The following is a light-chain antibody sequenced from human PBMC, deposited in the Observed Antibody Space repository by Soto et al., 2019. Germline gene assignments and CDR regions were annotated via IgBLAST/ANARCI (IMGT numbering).Light chain of an antibody. CDR1: SSDCGVYNY. J-gene: IGLJ1*01. V-gene: IGLV2-14*01. CDR3: CAYADTLYV. CDR2: EVS. Sequence: LAHPAAVSGSPGQSITISCGGTSSDCGVYNYGCWYQHDPGKAPELVVYEVSNRPSGVPDRFSGSKSGNTASLIISGLKPADEAIYYCCAYADTLYVFATGHTVTVL.